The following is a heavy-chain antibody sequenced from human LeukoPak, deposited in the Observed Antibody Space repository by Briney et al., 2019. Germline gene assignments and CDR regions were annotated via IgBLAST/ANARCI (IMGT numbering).Heavy chain of an antibody. CDR1: GGTVSSSSYY. CDR2: IYYSGST. V-gene: IGHV4-39*01. Sequence: PSETLSLTCTVSGGTVSSSSYYWGWIRQSPGKGLEWIGSIYYSGSTYYNPSLKSRVTISIDTSKNQFSLKLNSVTAADTAVYYCARGSGVVIPRIDYWGQGTLVTVSS. D-gene: IGHD3-3*01. J-gene: IGHJ4*02. CDR3: ARGSGVVIPRIDY.